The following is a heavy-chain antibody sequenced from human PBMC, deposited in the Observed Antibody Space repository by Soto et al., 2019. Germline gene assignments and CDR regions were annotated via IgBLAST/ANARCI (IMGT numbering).Heavy chain of an antibody. CDR3: ARAMYSSGWYDAFDI. CDR1: GGTFSSYA. D-gene: IGHD6-19*01. V-gene: IGHV1-69*01. CDR2: FIPIFGTS. J-gene: IGHJ3*02. Sequence: QVQLVQSGAEVKKPGSSVKVSCKASGGTFSSYAISWVRQAPGQGLDWMGGFIPIFGTSNYAQKFQGSVTITADESTSTAYMDLSSLRSEDTSVYYCARAMYSSGWYDAFDIWGQGTMVTVSS.